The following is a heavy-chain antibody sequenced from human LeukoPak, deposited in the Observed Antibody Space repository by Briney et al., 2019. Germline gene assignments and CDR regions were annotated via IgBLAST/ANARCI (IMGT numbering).Heavy chain of an antibody. Sequence: TSETLSLTCTVSGGSISSGGYYWSWIRQHPGKGLEWIGYIYYSGSTYYNPSLKSRVTISVDTSKNQFSLELSSVTAADTAVYYCARDRAAAGIDYWGQGTLVTVSS. D-gene: IGHD6-13*01. J-gene: IGHJ4*02. V-gene: IGHV4-31*03. CDR3: ARDRAAAGIDY. CDR1: GGSISSGGYY. CDR2: IYYSGST.